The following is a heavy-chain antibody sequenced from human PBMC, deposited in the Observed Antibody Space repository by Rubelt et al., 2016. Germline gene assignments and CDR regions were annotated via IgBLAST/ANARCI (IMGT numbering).Heavy chain of an antibody. J-gene: IGHJ4*02. Sequence: AVSGFTFGDYGMHWVRQAPGKGLEWVAILSYDGGTLKYGDPVTGRFTVSRDMSKNTFYLQMDSLRVEDTAVYYCAKGPKFVNYFDYWGQGNLVTVFS. CDR2: LSYDGGTL. V-gene: IGHV3-30*18. CDR1: GFTFGDYG. CDR3: AKGPKFVNYFDY.